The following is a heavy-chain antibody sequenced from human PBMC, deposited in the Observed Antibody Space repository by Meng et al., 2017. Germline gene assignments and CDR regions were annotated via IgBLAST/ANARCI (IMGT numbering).Heavy chain of an antibody. CDR2: IIPIFGTA. V-gene: IGHV1-69*05. CDR1: GYTFSSYG. J-gene: IGHJ3*02. CDR3: ARGTKTWERWLQLPLDAFDI. Sequence: SVKVSCKASGYTFSSYGISWVRQAPGQGLEWMGGIIPIFGTANYAQKFQGRVTITTDESTSTAYMELSSLRSEDTAVYYCARGTKTWERWLQLPLDAFDIWGQGTMVTVSS. D-gene: IGHD5-24*01.